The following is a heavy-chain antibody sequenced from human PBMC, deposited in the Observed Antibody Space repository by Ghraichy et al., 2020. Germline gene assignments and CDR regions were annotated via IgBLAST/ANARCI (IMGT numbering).Heavy chain of an antibody. CDR1: GGSFSGYY. CDR2: INHSGST. CDR3: ARGLVLPRYCSGGSCLASDY. V-gene: IGHV4-34*01. J-gene: IGHJ4*02. D-gene: IGHD2-15*01. Sequence: SQTLSLTCAVYGGSFSGYYWSWIRQPPGKGLEWIGEINHSGSTNYNPSLKSRVTISVDTSKNQFSLKLSSVTAADTAVYYCARGLVLPRYCSGGSCLASDYWGQGTLVTVSS.